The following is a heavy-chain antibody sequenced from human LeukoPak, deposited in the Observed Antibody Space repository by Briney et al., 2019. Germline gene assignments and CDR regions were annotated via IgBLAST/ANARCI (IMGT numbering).Heavy chain of an antibody. CDR1: GFTFSHYS. J-gene: IGHJ4*02. V-gene: IGHV3-21*01. D-gene: IGHD5-24*01. CDR3: ARDRLGDGYIREFHS. CDR2: FGSDLSFR. Sequence: GGSLRLSCAGSGFTFSHYSMNWVRQAPGKGLEWVASFGSDLSFRSVADSLKGRLTISRDNAENSLYLHMNSLRAEDTAIYYCARDRLGDGYIREFHSWGQGTLVIVSS.